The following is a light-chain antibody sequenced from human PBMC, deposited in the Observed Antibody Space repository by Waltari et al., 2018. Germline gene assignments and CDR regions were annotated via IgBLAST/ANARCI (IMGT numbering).Light chain of an antibody. J-gene: IGLJ3*02. CDR1: SCAVSITSY. V-gene: IGLV8-61*01. CDR2: KAT. Sequence: QTVVTQEPPLSVSPGGTVPLTCALSSCAVSITSYAPWYQQTPGQAPRTLVYKATSRSSGVPDRFSGSILGNKAALTITGAQADDESDYYCSLYTGSGIWVFGGGTKLTVL. CDR3: SLYTGSGIWV.